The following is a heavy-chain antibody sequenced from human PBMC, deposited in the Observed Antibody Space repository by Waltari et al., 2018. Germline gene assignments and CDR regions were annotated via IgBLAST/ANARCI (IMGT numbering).Heavy chain of an antibody. CDR3: ARDRDYYYGMDV. CDR1: GFPFSSYW. V-gene: IGHV3-7*01. CDR2: IKRDGSEK. J-gene: IGHJ6*02. Sequence: DVQLVVSGGGLVQPGGSLRLSCAASGFPFSSYWMSWVRQAPGKGLEWVANIKRDGSEKYYVDSVKGRFTISRDDAKNSLYLQMNSLRAEDTAVYYCARDRDYYYGMDVWGQGTTVTVSS.